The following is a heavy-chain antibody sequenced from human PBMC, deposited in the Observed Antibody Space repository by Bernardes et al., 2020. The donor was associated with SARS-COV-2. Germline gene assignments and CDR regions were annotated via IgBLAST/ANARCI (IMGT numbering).Heavy chain of an antibody. CDR1: GGSISSYY. CDR2: IYYSGST. CDR3: ARVPGVVAAPDY. J-gene: IGHJ4*02. Sequence: SEPLSLTCTVSGGSISSYYWSWIRQPPGKGLEWIGYIYYSGSTNYNPSLKSRVTISVDTSKNQFSLKLSSVTAADTAVYYCARVPGVVAAPDYWGQGTLVTVSS. V-gene: IGHV4-59*01. D-gene: IGHD2-15*01.